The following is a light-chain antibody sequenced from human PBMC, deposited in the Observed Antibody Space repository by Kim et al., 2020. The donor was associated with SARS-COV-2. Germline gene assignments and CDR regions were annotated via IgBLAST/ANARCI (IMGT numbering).Light chain of an antibody. CDR1: QTVNSFY. CDR3: QQYGTSPKT. V-gene: IGKV3-20*01. CDR2: NSS. Sequence: SPGERATLSCRASQTVNSFYLAWYQQKPGQAPRLLIYNSSKRATGIPDRFSGSGSGTDFTLTISRLEPEDFAVYYCQQYGTSPKTFGPGTKVEIK. J-gene: IGKJ1*01.